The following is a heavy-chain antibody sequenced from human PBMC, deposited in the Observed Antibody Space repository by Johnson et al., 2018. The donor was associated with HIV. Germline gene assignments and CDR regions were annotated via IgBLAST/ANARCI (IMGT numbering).Heavy chain of an antibody. CDR2: MSYDGSNT. CDR1: GFTFSSYA. J-gene: IGHJ3*02. Sequence: QVQLVESGGGVVQPGRSLRLSCAASGFTFSSYAMNWVRQAPGKGLEWVALMSYDGSNTYYADSVKGRFPISRDNSKNTLYLQMNSLRAEDTAVYYCARDFMVRYYDSSGFDIWGQGTMVTVSS. D-gene: IGHD3-22*01. CDR3: ARDFMVRYYDSSGFDI. V-gene: IGHV3-30*04.